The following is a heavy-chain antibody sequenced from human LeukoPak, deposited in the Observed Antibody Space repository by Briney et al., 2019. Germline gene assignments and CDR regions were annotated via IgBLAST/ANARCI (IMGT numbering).Heavy chain of an antibody. D-gene: IGHD2-2*01. Sequence: GGSLRLSCAASGFTFSSYSMNWVRQAPGKGLEWVSYISSSSSTIYYADSVKGRFTISRDNAKNLLYLQMNSLRDGDTAVYYCARDLYRQAFDIWGQGTMVTVSS. J-gene: IGHJ3*02. CDR1: GFTFSSYS. CDR3: ARDLYRQAFDI. CDR2: ISSSSSTI. V-gene: IGHV3-48*02.